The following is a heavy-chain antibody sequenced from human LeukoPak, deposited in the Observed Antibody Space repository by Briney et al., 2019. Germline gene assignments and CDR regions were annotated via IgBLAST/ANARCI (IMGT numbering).Heavy chain of an antibody. CDR2: INHSGST. CDR3: ARSKPGYYYGSGSYYH. D-gene: IGHD3-10*01. V-gene: IGHV4-34*01. Sequence: SETLSLTCAVYGGSFSGYYWSWIRQPPGKGLEWIGEINHSGSTNYNPSLKSRVTISVDTSKNQFSLKLSSVTAADTAVYYCARSKPGYYYGSGSYYHWGQGTLSPSPQ. CDR1: GGSFSGYY. J-gene: IGHJ5*02.